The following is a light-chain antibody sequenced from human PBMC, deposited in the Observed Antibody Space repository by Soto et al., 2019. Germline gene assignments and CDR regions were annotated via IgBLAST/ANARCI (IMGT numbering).Light chain of an antibody. Sequence: EIVLTQSPGTLSLSPGERATLSCRASQSVSSSYLAWYQQKPGQAPRLLIYGASSRATGIPDRFTGSGSGTDFTLTIIRLEPEDFAVYYCQQYDRSPSWTFGQGTKVEIK. CDR2: GAS. CDR3: QQYDRSPSWT. V-gene: IGKV3-20*01. J-gene: IGKJ1*01. CDR1: QSVSSSY.